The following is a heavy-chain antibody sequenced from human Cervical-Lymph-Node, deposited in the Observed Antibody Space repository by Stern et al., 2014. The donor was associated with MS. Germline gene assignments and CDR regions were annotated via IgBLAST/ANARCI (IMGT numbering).Heavy chain of an antibody. CDR1: GGSISSSSYY. V-gene: IGHV4-39*01. D-gene: IGHD6-19*01. CDR2: IYYSGST. Sequence: QVQLQESGPGLVKPSETLSLTCTVSGGSISSSSYYWGWIRQPPGKGLEWIGSIYYSGSTYYNPSLKIRVTIPVDTSKNQFSLKLSSVTAADTAVYYCARNLMSSGWDKYYFDYWGQGTLVTVSS. J-gene: IGHJ4*02. CDR3: ARNLMSSGWDKYYFDY.